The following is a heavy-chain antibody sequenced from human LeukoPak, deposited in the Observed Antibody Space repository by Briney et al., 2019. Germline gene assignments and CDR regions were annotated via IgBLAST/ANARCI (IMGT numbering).Heavy chain of an antibody. D-gene: IGHD6-19*01. CDR3: AKSGHNIGWNALTWFDS. J-gene: IGHJ5*01. CDR2: IRSKAYGGTT. Sequence: GGSLRLSCTASGFTFGDYAMSWVRQAPGKGLEWVGFIRSKAYGGTTEYAASVKGRFTISRDDSKSIAYLQMNSLKTEDTAVYYCAKSGHNIGWNALTWFDSWGQGALVTVSS. V-gene: IGHV3-49*04. CDR1: GFTFGDYA.